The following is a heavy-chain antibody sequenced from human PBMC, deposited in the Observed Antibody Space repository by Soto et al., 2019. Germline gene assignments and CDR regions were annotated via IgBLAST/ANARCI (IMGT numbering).Heavy chain of an antibody. D-gene: IGHD3-10*01. J-gene: IGHJ4*02. CDR2: ISAYNGNT. CDR3: ASHKYDSGVYQFDY. V-gene: IGHV1-18*01. CDR1: GYTFTDFG. Sequence: GASVKVSCKASGYTFTDFGISWVRQAPGQGLEWMGWISAYNGNTNYAQKVQDRVTMTTDTSTSTAYMELRSLRSDDTAVYYCASHKYDSGVYQFDYWGQGTLVTVSS.